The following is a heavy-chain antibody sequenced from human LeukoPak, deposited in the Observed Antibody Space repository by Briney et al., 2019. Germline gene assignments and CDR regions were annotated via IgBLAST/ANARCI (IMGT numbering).Heavy chain of an antibody. CDR2: IYTSGST. Sequence: SQTPSLTCTVSGGSISSGSYYWSWIRQPAGTGLEWIGRIYTSGSTNHNPSLKSRVTISVDTSKNQFSLKLSSVTAADTAVYYCARATRRDGYNYNYWGQGTLVTVSS. CDR3: ARATRRDGYNYNY. D-gene: IGHD5-24*01. J-gene: IGHJ4*02. V-gene: IGHV4-61*02. CDR1: GGSISSGSYY.